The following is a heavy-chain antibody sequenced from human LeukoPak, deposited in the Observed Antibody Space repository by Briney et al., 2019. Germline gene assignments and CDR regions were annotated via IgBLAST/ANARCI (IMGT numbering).Heavy chain of an antibody. Sequence: GGSLRLSCAASGFTFSSYEMNWVRQAPGKGLEWVSYISSSGSTIYYADSVKGRFTISRDNAKNSLYLQMNSLRAEDTAVYYCARGSDWRWLQGTHSDYWGQGTLVTVSS. V-gene: IGHV3-48*03. CDR1: GFTFSSYE. CDR3: ARGSDWRWLQGTHSDY. J-gene: IGHJ4*02. D-gene: IGHD5-24*01. CDR2: ISSSGSTI.